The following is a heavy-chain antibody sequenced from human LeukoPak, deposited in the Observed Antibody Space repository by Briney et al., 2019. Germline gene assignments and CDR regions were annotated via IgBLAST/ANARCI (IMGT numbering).Heavy chain of an antibody. Sequence: SETLSLTCTVSGGSISSSSYYWGWIRQPPGKGLAWIGSIYYSGTTYYNPSLKSRVTISVDTSKNQFSLKLSSVTAADTAVYYCARRPRTYFEYWGQGTLVTVSS. J-gene: IGHJ4*02. CDR2: IYYSGTT. CDR1: GGSISSSSYY. CDR3: ARRPRTYFEY. V-gene: IGHV4-39*01.